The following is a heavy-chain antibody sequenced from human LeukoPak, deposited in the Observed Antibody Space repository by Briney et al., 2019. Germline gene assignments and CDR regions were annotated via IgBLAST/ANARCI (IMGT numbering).Heavy chain of an antibody. CDR1: GFTFSRHT. V-gene: IGHV3-23*01. D-gene: IGHD3-3*01. Sequence: GGSLRLSCAASGFTFSRHTMNWVRQAPGKGLEWVSAISGSGGSTYYADSVKGRFTISRDNSKNTLYLQMNSLRVEDTAVYYCARVFRPSLTVFIIRGAFDIWGQGTMVTVSS. J-gene: IGHJ3*02. CDR3: ARVFRPSLTVFIIRGAFDI. CDR2: ISGSGGST.